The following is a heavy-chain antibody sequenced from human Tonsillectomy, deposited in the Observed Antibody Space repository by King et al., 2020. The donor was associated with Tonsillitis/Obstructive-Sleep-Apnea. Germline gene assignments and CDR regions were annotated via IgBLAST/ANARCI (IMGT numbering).Heavy chain of an antibody. V-gene: IGHV4-59*08. CDR2: IYYSGST. D-gene: IGHD3-22*01. CDR3: ARRPRDSSGYYFDY. CDR1: GGSISSHY. Sequence: MQLQESGPGLVKPSETLSLTCTVSGGSISSHYWSWIRQPPGKGLEWIGYIYYSGSTNYNPSLKSRVTISVDTSKNQFSLKLSSVTAADTAVYYCARRPRDSSGYYFDYWGQGTLVTVSS. J-gene: IGHJ4*02.